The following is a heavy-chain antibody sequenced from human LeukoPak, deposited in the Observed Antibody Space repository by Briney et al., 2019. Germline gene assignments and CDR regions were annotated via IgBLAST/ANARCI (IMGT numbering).Heavy chain of an antibody. V-gene: IGHV3-48*04. CDR2: ISSSSNTI. D-gene: IGHD3-22*01. J-gene: IGHJ4*02. Sequence: GGSLRLSCAASGFTFSSFGMNWVRQAPGKGLEWVSYISSSSNTIYYADSVKGRFTISRDNAKNSLYLQMNSLRAKDTAVYYCARFSHYYDSSGYPVDYWGQGTLVTVSS. CDR1: GFTFSSFG. CDR3: ARFSHYYDSSGYPVDY.